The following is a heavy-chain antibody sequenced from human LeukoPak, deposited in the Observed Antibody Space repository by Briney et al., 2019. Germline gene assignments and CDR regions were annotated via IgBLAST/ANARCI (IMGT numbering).Heavy chain of an antibody. Sequence: SETLSLTCTVSGGSMSSYYWSWTRQPPGKGLEWIGNIFYNGDTYYNPSLKSRLTISIDTSNNHFSLRLNSVAAADTAMYFCARGWSTSWSFHFDFWGQGSLVTVSS. D-gene: IGHD2-2*01. CDR3: ARGWSTSWSFHFDF. V-gene: IGHV4-59*08. J-gene: IGHJ4*02. CDR2: IFYNGDT. CDR1: GGSMSSYY.